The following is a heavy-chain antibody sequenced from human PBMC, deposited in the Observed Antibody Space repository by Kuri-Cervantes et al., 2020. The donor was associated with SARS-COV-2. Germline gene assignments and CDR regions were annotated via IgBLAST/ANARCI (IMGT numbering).Heavy chain of an antibody. CDR3: ARQGPSYFDY. CDR2: IYYSGST. V-gene: IGHV4-38-2*02. CDR1: GYSISSGYY. J-gene: IGHJ4*02. Sequence: SETLSLTCTVSGYSISSGYYWGWIRQPPGKGLEWIGSIYYSGSTYYNPSLKSRVTISVDTSKNQFSLKLSSVTAADTAVYYCARQGPSYFDYWGQGTLVTVSS.